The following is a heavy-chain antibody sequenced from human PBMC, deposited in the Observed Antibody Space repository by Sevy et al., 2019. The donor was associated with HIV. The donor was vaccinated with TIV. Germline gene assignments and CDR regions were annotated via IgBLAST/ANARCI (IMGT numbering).Heavy chain of an antibody. CDR3: ARGGYYYDNAAYYALDS. J-gene: IGHJ4*02. CDR2: IWSDGAYQ. CDR1: GFTFSNYA. D-gene: IGHD3-22*01. V-gene: IGHV3-33*01. Sequence: GGSLRLSCAATGFTFSNYAMHWVRQAPGKGLEWIAIIWSDGAYQYHGDSVKGRFTFSRDNSKNTLYLQMNHVRVEVTAVYYCARGGYYYDNAAYYALDSWGQGTLVTVSS.